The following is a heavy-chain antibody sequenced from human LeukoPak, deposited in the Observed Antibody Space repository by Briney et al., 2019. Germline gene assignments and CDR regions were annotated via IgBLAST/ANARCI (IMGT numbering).Heavy chain of an antibody. V-gene: IGHV3-33*01. D-gene: IGHD5-24*01. J-gene: IGHJ3*02. Sequence: PGRSLRLSCAASGFTFSDYGMHWVRQAPGKGLEWVAVIWYDGSNKYYADSVKGRFTISRDNSKNTLYLQMNSLRAEDTAVFYCARGRRRDANTFDAFDIWGQGTMVTVSS. CDR3: ARGRRRDANTFDAFDI. CDR1: GFTFSDYG. CDR2: IWYDGSNK.